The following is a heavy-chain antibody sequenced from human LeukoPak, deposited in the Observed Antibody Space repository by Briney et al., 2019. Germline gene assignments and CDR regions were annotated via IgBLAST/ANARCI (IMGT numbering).Heavy chain of an antibody. CDR2: IYYSGST. CDR1: GGSIGSYY. V-gene: IGHV4-59*08. D-gene: IGHD5-18*01. CDR3: AXXGYSYGSCDY. J-gene: IGHJ4*02. Sequence: SETLSLTCTVSGGSIGSYYWSWIRQPPGKGLEWIGYIYYSGSTNYNPSIKSRVTISVDTSKNQFSLKLSSVTAADTAVYYCAXXGYSYGSCDYWGQGTLVTVSS.